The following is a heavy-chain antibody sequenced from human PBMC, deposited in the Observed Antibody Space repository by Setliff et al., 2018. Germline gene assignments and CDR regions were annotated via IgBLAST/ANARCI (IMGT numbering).Heavy chain of an antibody. Sequence: ASVKVSCKTSGYAFITFGMSWVRQAPGQGLEWMGWMSPVYGIANYARKFQGRVTLTADTSTATAYLELASLRDDDTAVYYCVRGPGPSVVVAIPFDHWGQGSLVTVSS. V-gene: IGHV1-18*01. CDR3: VRGPGPSVVVAIPFDH. J-gene: IGHJ4*02. CDR2: MSPVYGIA. D-gene: IGHD5-12*01. CDR1: GYAFITFG.